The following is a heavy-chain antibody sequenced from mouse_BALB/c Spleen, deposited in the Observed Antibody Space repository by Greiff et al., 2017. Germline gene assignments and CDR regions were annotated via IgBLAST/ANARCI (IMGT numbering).Heavy chain of an antibody. V-gene: IGHV2-9*02. CDR3: ARDRDDYAWYFDV. J-gene: IGHJ1*01. CDR1: GFSLTSYG. CDR2: IWAGGST. D-gene: IGHD2-4*01. Sequence: VKLMESGPGLVAPSQSLSITCTVSGFSLTSYGVHWVRQPPGKGLEWLGVIWAGGSTNYNSALMSRLSISKDNSKSQVFLKMNSLQTDDTAMYYCARDRDDYAWYFDVWGAGTTVTVSS.